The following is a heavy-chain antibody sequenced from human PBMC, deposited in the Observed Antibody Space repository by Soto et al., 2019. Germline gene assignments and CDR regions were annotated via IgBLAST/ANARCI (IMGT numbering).Heavy chain of an antibody. CDR3: ARVYSDGDDYGDLRGSGYFDY. CDR2: IYYSGST. Sequence: SETLSLTCTVSGGSISSGGYYWSWIRQHPGKGLEWIGYIYYSGSTYYNPSLKSRVTISVDTSKNQFSLKLSSVTAADTAVYYCARVYSDGDDYGDLRGSGYFDYWGQGTLVTVSS. V-gene: IGHV4-31*03. CDR1: GGSISSGGYY. D-gene: IGHD4-17*01. J-gene: IGHJ4*02.